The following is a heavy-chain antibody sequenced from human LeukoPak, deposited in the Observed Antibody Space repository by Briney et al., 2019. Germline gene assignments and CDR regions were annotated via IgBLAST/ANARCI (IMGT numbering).Heavy chain of an antibody. CDR1: GGSISSGSYY. J-gene: IGHJ4*02. CDR2: IYTSGST. CDR3: ARGSFFRAAAGKRRNYFDY. V-gene: IGHV4-61*02. D-gene: IGHD6-13*01. Sequence: MASETLSLTCTVSGGSISSGSYYWSWIRQPAGKGLEWIGRIYTSGSTNYNPSLKSRVTISVDTSKNQFSLKLSSVTAADTAVYYCARGSFFRAAAGKRRNYFDYWGQGTLVTVSS.